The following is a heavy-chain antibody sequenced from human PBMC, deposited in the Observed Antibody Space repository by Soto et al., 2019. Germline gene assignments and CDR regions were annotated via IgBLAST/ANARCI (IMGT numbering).Heavy chain of an antibody. CDR3: ARARYYDFWSGYPADYYYYYMDV. CDR2: IYYSGST. CDR1: GGSISSYY. V-gene: IGHV4-59*01. D-gene: IGHD3-3*01. Sequence: SETLSLTCTVSGGSISSYYWSWIRQPPGKGLEWIGYIYYSGSTNYNPSLKSRVTISVDTSKNQFSLKLNSVTAADTAVYYCARARYYDFWSGYPADYYYYYMDVWGKGTTVTVSS. J-gene: IGHJ6*03.